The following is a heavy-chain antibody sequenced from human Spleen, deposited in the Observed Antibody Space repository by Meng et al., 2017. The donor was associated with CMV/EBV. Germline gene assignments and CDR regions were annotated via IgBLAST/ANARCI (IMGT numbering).Heavy chain of an antibody. Sequence: GESLKISCEASGLTFSSYGMSWVRQAPGKGLEWVSAIGASAGGTYYADSVKGRFTISRDNAKNTLYLQMNSLRAEDTAVYYCAKGFDYGGKSVAPIDYWGQGTLVTVSS. CDR3: AKGFDYGGKSVAPIDY. CDR1: GLTFSSYG. V-gene: IGHV3-23*01. J-gene: IGHJ4*02. D-gene: IGHD4-23*01. CDR2: IGASAGGT.